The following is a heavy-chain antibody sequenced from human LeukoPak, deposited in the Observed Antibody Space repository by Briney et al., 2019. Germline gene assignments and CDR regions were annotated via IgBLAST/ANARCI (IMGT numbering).Heavy chain of an antibody. J-gene: IGHJ4*02. CDR2: ISYDGSNK. V-gene: IGHV3-30-3*01. CDR1: GLTFSSYA. D-gene: IGHD3-9*01. Sequence: GRSLRLSCAASGLTFSSYAMHWVRQAPGKGLEWVAVISYDGSNKYYADSVKGRFTISRDNSKNTLYLQMNSLRAEDTAVYYCARESPSFEYFDYWGQGTLVTVSS. CDR3: ARESPSFEYFDY.